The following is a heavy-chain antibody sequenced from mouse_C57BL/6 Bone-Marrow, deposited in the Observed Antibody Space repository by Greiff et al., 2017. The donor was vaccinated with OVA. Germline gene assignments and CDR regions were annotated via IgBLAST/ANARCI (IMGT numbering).Heavy chain of an antibody. Sequence: QVQLQQSGAELARPGASVKLSCKASGYTFTSYGISWVKQRTGQGLEWIGEIYPRRGNTYYNEKFKGKATLTADKSSSTAYMELRSLTSEDSAVYACARNPLPTVVATDYWGQGTTLTVSS. CDR1: GYTFTSYG. V-gene: IGHV1-81*01. CDR3: ARNPLPTVVATDY. CDR2: IYPRRGNT. D-gene: IGHD1-1*01. J-gene: IGHJ2*01.